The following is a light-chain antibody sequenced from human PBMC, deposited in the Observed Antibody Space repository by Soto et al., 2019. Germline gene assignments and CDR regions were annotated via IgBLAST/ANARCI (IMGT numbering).Light chain of an antibody. CDR3: QQYYRYPFT. CDR1: QAIGDY. J-gene: IGKJ4*01. Sequence: DIQMTQSPSSLAASVGDRVTITCRASQAIGDYVAWFQQKPGKAPKSLIYAASILHSGVPSKFSGSVSGTDFTLTISRLQPEDFATYYCQQYYRYPFTFGGGTKVGIK. V-gene: IGKV1-16*02. CDR2: AAS.